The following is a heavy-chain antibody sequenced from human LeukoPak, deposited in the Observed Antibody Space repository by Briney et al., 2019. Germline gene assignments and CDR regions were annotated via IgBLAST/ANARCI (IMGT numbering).Heavy chain of an antibody. CDR3: ATASGGRNSSGYYPNILDY. CDR2: FDPEDGET. Sequence: EASVKVSCKVSGYTLTELSMHWVRQAPGKGLEWMGGFDPEDGETIYAQKFQGRVTMTEDTSTGTAYMELSSLRSEDTAVYYCATASGGRNSSGYYPNILDYWGQGTLVTVSS. V-gene: IGHV1-24*01. J-gene: IGHJ4*02. CDR1: GYTLTELS. D-gene: IGHD3-22*01.